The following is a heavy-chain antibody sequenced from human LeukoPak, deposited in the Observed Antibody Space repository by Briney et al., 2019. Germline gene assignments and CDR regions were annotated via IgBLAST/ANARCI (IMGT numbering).Heavy chain of an antibody. D-gene: IGHD3-22*01. CDR3: AREPSNYYDSSGYDY. Sequence: GGPVRLLCAASGFTLSSYIMNWLRQAPGKGLEWVSSLSNSSSYIYYADSVKGRFTISRDNAKNSLYLQMNRLRADDTAVYYCAREPSNYYDSSGYDYWGQGTLVTVSS. CDR2: LSNSSSYI. V-gene: IGHV3-21*01. CDR1: GFTLSSYI. J-gene: IGHJ4*02.